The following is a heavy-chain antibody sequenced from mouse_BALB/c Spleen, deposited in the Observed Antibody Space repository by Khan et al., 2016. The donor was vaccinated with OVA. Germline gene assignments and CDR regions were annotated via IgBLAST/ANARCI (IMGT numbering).Heavy chain of an antibody. J-gene: IGHJ4*01. CDR2: LWMDGST. CDR3: ARQPYYTYHIMEY. CDR1: GFSLTNYG. V-gene: IGHV2-6-1*01. D-gene: IGHD2-12*01. Sequence: VQLVDPGPGLVAPSQSLSITFTLLGFSLTNYGVHWVRQPPGKGRDWLVVLWMDGSTTYNSALKSRLTVDKDNSKRQVFLIINRLQTYESAIYCCARQPYYTYHIMEYWGKGTSVTVSS.